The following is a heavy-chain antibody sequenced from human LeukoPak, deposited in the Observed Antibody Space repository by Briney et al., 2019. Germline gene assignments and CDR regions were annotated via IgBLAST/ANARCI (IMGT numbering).Heavy chain of an antibody. D-gene: IGHD3-22*01. Sequence: ASVKVSCKASGYTFNGYYIHWVRQAPGQGLEWMGWINPNNGGTNYAQKFQGRVTMTRDTSISTAYMELSTPRFDDTAVYYCATPGGDSSGYSYDYWGQGTLVTVSS. V-gene: IGHV1-2*02. CDR1: GYTFNGYY. CDR2: INPNNGGT. J-gene: IGHJ4*02. CDR3: ATPGGDSSGYSYDY.